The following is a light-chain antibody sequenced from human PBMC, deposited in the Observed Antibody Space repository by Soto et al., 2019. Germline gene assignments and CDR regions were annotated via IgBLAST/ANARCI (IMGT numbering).Light chain of an antibody. CDR3: SSYTTSSSYV. CDR1: ISYVGGYNY. V-gene: IGLV2-14*01. Sequence: QSVLTQPASVSGSPGQSIAISCTGTISYVGGYNYVSWYQQHPGKAPKLLLYDVSSRPSGVSNRFSGSKSANTASLTISGLQAEDEADYFCSSYTTSSSYVFGTGTKLTVL. J-gene: IGLJ1*01. CDR2: DVS.